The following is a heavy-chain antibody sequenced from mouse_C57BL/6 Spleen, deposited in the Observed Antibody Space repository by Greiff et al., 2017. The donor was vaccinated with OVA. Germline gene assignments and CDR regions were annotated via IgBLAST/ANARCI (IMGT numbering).Heavy chain of an antibody. D-gene: IGHD1-1*01. V-gene: IGHV8-12*01. CDR1: GFSLSTSGMG. CDR3: ARRRDYYGSSYSGLFDY. J-gene: IGHJ2*01. CDR2: IYWDDDK. Sequence: QVTLKESGPGILQSSQTLSLTCSFSGFSLSTSGMGVSWIRQPSGKGLEWLAHIYWDDDKRYNPSLKSRLTISKDTSRNQVFLKITSVDTADTATYYCARRRDYYGSSYSGLFDYWGQGTTLTVSS.